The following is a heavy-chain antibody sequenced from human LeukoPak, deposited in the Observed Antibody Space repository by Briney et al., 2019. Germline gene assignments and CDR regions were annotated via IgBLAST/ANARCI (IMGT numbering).Heavy chain of an antibody. Sequence: ASVKVSCKACGYTFTSYGINWVRQATGQGLEWMGWMNPENGNTGCAQKLQGRVNMTTDTSTSTAYMELRSLRSDATAVYYCARLQYQLLWDMDVWGKGTTVTVSS. CDR1: GYTFTSYG. CDR2: MNPENGNT. CDR3: ARLQYQLLWDMDV. V-gene: IGHV1-18*01. D-gene: IGHD2-2*01. J-gene: IGHJ6*03.